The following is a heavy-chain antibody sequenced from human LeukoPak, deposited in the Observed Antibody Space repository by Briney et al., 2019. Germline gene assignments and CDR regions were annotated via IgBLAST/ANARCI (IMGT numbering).Heavy chain of an antibody. CDR1: GGSISSSGYY. D-gene: IGHD2-15*01. CDR3: ARGSRYCSGGSCYFHYWYFDL. V-gene: IGHV4-39*07. Sequence: PSETLSLTCTVSGGSISSSGYYWGWIRQPPGKGLEWIGSIYYSGSTNYNPSLKSRVTISVDTSKNQFSLKLSSVTAADTAVYYCARGSRYCSGGSCYFHYWYFDLWGRGTLVTVSS. CDR2: IYYSGST. J-gene: IGHJ2*01.